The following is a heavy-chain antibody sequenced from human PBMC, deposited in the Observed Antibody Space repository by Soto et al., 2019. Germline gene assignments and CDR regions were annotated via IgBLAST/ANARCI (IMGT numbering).Heavy chain of an antibody. CDR3: ARGGHVLVVTAALDY. J-gene: IGHJ4*02. CDR1: GDTFTDYY. V-gene: IGHV1-46*01. CDR2: VNPSGGHT. D-gene: IGHD2-21*02. Sequence: QVQLMQSGAEVKKPGASVKVSCKASGDTFTDYYIHWVRQAPGQGLEWMGTVNPSGGHTTYAQHFLGRVTMTWDTSTSTLYMELTSLTSDDTAIYYCARGGHVLVVTAALDYWGQGTLVTVSS.